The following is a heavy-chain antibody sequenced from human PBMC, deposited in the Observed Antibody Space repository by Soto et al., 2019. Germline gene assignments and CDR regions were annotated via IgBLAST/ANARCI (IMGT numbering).Heavy chain of an antibody. CDR1: GGSISSSNW. Sequence: PSETLSLTCAVSGGSISSSNWWSWVRQPPGKGLEWIGEIYHSGSTNYNPSLKSRVTISVDKSKNQFSLKLSSVTAADTAVYYCASPAHQRQSYCSGGSCYSGLGAFDIWGQGTMVTVSS. D-gene: IGHD2-15*01. CDR3: ASPAHQRQSYCSGGSCYSGLGAFDI. CDR2: IYHSGST. J-gene: IGHJ3*02. V-gene: IGHV4-4*02.